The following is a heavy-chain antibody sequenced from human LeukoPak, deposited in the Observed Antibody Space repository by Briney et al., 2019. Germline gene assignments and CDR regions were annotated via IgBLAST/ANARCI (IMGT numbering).Heavy chain of an antibody. CDR1: GYTFTGYY. D-gene: IGHD3-22*01. J-gene: IGHJ4*02. Sequence: ASVKVSCKASGYTFTGYYMHWVRQAPGQGLEWMGWTNPNSGGTNYAQKFQGRVTMTRDTSISTAYMELSRLRSDDTAVYYCARVRDYYDSSGTFDYWGQGTLVTVSS. CDR2: TNPNSGGT. V-gene: IGHV1-2*02. CDR3: ARVRDYYDSSGTFDY.